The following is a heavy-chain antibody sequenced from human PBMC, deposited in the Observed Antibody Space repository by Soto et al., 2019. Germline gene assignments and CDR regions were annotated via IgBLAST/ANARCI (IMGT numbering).Heavy chain of an antibody. CDR1: GGTFSSYA. J-gene: IGHJ6*02. D-gene: IGHD2-2*01. V-gene: IGHV1-69*06. Sequence: GASVKVSCKASGGTFSSYAISWVRQAPGQGLEWMGGIIPIFGTANYAQKFQGRVTITADKSTSTAHMELSSLRSEDTAVYYCARFGLGYCSSTSCFYYYYYGMDVWGQGTTVTVSS. CDR2: IIPIFGTA. CDR3: ARFGLGYCSSTSCFYYYYYGMDV.